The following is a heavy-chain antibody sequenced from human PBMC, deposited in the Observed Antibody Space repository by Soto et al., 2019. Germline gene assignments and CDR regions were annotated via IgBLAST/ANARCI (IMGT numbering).Heavy chain of an antibody. CDR2: SSASGRGR. J-gene: IGHJ4*02. CDR3: AKDGNWLDVYFDV. V-gene: IGHV3-23*01. CDR1: GIEFSNYA. Sequence: GGSLRLSCVASGIEFSNYAMSWVRQAPGKGLEWVPISSASGRGRYHADSVKGRFTISRDNSKNTLYLHMTNLRAEDTAVYYCAKDGNWLDVYFDVWGQGTPVTVSS. D-gene: IGHD6-19*01.